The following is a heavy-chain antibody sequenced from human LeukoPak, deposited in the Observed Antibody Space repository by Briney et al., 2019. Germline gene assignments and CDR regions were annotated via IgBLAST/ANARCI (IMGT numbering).Heavy chain of an antibody. Sequence: GGSLRLSCAASGFTFSSYAMHWVRQAPGKGLEWVAVISYDGSNKYYADSVKGRFTISRDNSKNTLYLQMNSLRAEDTAVYYCARYISSAVYGMDVWGQGTTVTVSS. CDR2: ISYDGSNK. CDR3: ARYISSAVYGMDV. D-gene: IGHD6-6*01. J-gene: IGHJ6*02. CDR1: GFTFSSYA. V-gene: IGHV3-30-3*01.